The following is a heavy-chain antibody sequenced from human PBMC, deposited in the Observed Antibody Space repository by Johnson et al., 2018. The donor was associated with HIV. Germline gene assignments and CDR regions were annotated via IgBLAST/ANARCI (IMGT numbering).Heavy chain of an antibody. V-gene: IGHV3-15*01. Sequence: VQLVESGGGLVKPGGSLRLPCAASGFTFSNAWMTWVRQAPGKGLEWVGRIKSKSDGGTTDYAAPVRGRFSISHDDSETTVYLQMNSLKIEDTAVYYCTTNFWSGFYPDAFDIWGQGTMVTVSS. D-gene: IGHD3-3*01. CDR1: GFTFSNAW. J-gene: IGHJ3*02. CDR2: IKSKSDGGTT. CDR3: TTNFWSGFYPDAFDI.